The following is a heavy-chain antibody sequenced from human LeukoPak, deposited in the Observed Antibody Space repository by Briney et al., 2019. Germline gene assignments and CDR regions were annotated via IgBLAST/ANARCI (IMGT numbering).Heavy chain of an antibody. CDR3: AKDQRRGYSFGYKASPLDY. CDR2: IRSKANSYAT. Sequence: GGSLRLSCAASGFTFSGSAMHWVRQASGKGLEWVGRIRSKANSYATAYAASVKGRFTISRDDSKNTAYLQMDSLRTEDTAVHYCAKDQRRGYSFGYKASPLDYWGQGTLVTVSS. CDR1: GFTFSGSA. J-gene: IGHJ4*02. D-gene: IGHD5-18*01. V-gene: IGHV3-73*01.